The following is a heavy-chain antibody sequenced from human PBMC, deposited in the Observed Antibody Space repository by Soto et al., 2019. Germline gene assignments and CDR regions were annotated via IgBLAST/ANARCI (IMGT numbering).Heavy chain of an antibody. CDR3: AKDPYGGSSGCSAP. J-gene: IGHJ5*02. V-gene: IGHV3-23*01. Sequence: GGSLRLSCAASGFTFSSYSMNWVRQAPGKGLEWVSAISGSGGSTYYADSVKGRFTISRDNSKNTLYLQMNSLRAEDTAVYYYAKDPYGGSSGCSAPWGQEPLVTVSS. CDR2: ISGSGGST. D-gene: IGHD6-6*01. CDR1: GFTFSSYS.